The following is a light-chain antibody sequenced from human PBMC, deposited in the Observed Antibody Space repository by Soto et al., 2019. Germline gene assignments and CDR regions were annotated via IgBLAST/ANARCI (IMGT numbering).Light chain of an antibody. CDR1: KSLLHSNGYNY. CDR2: LGS. Sequence: DVVVTQSPLSLPVTPGEPASISYLSSKSLLHSNGYNYLDWYLQKPGQSPQLLIYLGSNRASGVPDRFSGSGSGTDFTLKISRVEAEDGVLYYCMQALQAPLTFGQGTKVEIE. CDR3: MQALQAPLT. J-gene: IGKJ1*01. V-gene: IGKV2-28*01.